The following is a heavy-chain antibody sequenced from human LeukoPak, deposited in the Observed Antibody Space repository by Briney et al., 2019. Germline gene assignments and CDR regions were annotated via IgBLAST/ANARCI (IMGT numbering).Heavy chain of an antibody. Sequence: GGSLRLSCAASGFTFSSYSMNWVRQAPGKGLEWDSSISSSSSYIYYADSVKGRFTISRDNAKNSLYLQMNSLRAEDTAVYYCARDATRYCSSTSCLPEYFQHWGQGTLVTVSS. CDR2: ISSSSSYI. J-gene: IGHJ1*01. CDR1: GFTFSSYS. CDR3: ARDATRYCSSTSCLPEYFQH. D-gene: IGHD2-2*01. V-gene: IGHV3-21*01.